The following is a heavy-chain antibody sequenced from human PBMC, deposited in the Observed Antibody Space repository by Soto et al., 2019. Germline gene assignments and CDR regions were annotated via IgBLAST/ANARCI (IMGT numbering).Heavy chain of an antibody. D-gene: IGHD3-22*01. J-gene: IGHJ4*02. CDR2: IRQDGNEK. Sequence: GGSLRLSCAGSGFTFSSYWMSWVRQAPGKGLEWVANIRQDGNEKYYVDSVKGRFTVSRDNAKSSPYLQMNSLRAEDTATYFCARDLNYYDRSGYPGYWGPGTLVTVSS. V-gene: IGHV3-7*03. CDR1: GFTFSSYW. CDR3: ARDLNYYDRSGYPGY.